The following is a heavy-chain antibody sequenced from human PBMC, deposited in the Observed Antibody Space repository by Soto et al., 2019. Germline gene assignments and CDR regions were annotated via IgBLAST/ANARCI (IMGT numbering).Heavy chain of an antibody. CDR3: AKRDGGNSGPFDY. J-gene: IGHJ4*02. D-gene: IGHD2-21*01. CDR2: ISGLGGNT. Sequence: PGGSLRLSCAASGFTFSTYAMNWVRQAPGKGLEWVSAISGLGGNTYYADSVKGRFTISRDISKNTLFLQMDSLRADDTAVYYCAKRDGGNSGPFDYWGQGTQLTV. V-gene: IGHV3-23*01. CDR1: GFTFSTYA.